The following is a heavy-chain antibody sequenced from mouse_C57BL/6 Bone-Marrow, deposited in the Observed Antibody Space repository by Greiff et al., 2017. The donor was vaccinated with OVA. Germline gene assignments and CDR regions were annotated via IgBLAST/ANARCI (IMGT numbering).Heavy chain of an antibody. CDR1: GYTFTSYW. Sequence: QVQLQQPGAELVRPGTSVKLSCKASGYTFTSYWMHWVKQRPGQGLEWIGVIDPSDSYTNYNQKFKGKATLTVDTSSSTAYMQLSSLTSEDSAVYYCARGGEYSNYDADWGQGTLVTVSA. J-gene: IGHJ3*01. D-gene: IGHD2-5*01. V-gene: IGHV1-59*01. CDR3: ARGGEYSNYDAD. CDR2: IDPSDSYT.